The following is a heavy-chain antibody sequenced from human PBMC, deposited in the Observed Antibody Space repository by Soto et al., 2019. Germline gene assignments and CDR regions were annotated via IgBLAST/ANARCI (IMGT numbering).Heavy chain of an antibody. V-gene: IGHV3-33*01. D-gene: IGHD5-18*01. CDR2: IWYDGSNK. CDR1: GFTFISYG. Sequence: GGSLILSCAASGFTFISYGMHWVRQAPGKGLEWVAVIWYDGSNKYYADSVKGRFTISRDNSKNTLYLQLNSLRAEDTAVYYCAREKLRIQLWPHYDAFXIWGQGTMVXVSS. CDR3: AREKLRIQLWPHYDAFXI. J-gene: IGHJ3*02.